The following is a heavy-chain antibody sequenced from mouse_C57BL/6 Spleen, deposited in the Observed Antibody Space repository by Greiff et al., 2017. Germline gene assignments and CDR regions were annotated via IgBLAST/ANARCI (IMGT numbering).Heavy chain of an antibody. Sequence: QVQLQQPGAELVKPGASVKLSCKASGYTFTSYWMQWVKQRPGQGLEWIGEIDPSDSYTNYNQKFKGKATLTVDTSSSTAYMQLSSLTSEDSAVYYCASTAQDAMDYWGQGTLVTVSA. CDR1: GYTFTSYW. CDR2: IDPSDSYT. D-gene: IGHD3-2*02. V-gene: IGHV1-50*01. J-gene: IGHJ4*01. CDR3: ASTAQDAMDY.